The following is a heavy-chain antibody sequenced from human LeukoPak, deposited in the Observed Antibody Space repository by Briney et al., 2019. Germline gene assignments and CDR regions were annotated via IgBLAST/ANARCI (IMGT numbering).Heavy chain of an antibody. J-gene: IGHJ3*02. Sequence: SETLSLTCTVSGGSISSGGYYWSWIRQPPGKGLEWIGYIYHSGSTYYNPSLKSRVTISVDRSKNQFSLKLSSVTAADTAVYYCARVTTVTVAFDIWGQGTMVTVSS. CDR2: IYHSGST. D-gene: IGHD4-17*01. CDR1: GGSISSGGYY. V-gene: IGHV4-30-2*01. CDR3: ARVTTVTVAFDI.